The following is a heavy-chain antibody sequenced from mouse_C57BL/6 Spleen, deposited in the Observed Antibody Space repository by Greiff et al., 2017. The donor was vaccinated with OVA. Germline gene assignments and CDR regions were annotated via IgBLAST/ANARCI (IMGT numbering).Heavy chain of an antibody. Sequence: EVKLVESGGDLVKPGGSLKLSCAASGFTFSSYGMSWVRQTPDKRLEWVATISSGGSYTYYPDSVKGRFTISRDNAKNTLYLQMSRLKSEDTAMYYCARQPESSYYYGSSSAWFAYWGQGTLVTVSA. CDR3: ARQPESSYYYGSSSAWFAY. D-gene: IGHD1-1*01. CDR2: ISSGGSYT. CDR1: GFTFSSYG. V-gene: IGHV5-6*01. J-gene: IGHJ3*01.